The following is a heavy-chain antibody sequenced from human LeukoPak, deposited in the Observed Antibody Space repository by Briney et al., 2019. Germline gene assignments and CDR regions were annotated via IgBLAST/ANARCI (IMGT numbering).Heavy chain of an antibody. CDR2: ISWNSGSI. J-gene: IGHJ4*02. CDR3: ARDRYTYYDILTGYYRGTRPYFDY. D-gene: IGHD3-9*01. V-gene: IGHV3-9*01. Sequence: GGSPRLSCAASGFTIDDYAMRWVRQAPGKGLEWVSGISWNSGSIGYADSVKGRFTISRDNAKNSLYLQMNSLRAEDTAVYYCARDRYTYYDILTGYYRGTRPYFDYWGQGTLVTVSS. CDR1: GFTIDDYA.